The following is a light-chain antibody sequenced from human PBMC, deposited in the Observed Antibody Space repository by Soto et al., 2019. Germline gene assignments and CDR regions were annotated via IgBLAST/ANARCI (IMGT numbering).Light chain of an antibody. J-gene: IGKJ1*01. CDR2: RAS. CDR3: QQYQNLWT. Sequence: IMMTQSPATLSVSLGERATLSCRAGQTIYSNVAWYQQRPGQASRLLIYRASTRATGVPARFSGSGSGTEFTLTISSLQSEDFAIYYCQQYQNLWTFGQGTKVDIK. V-gene: IGKV3-15*01. CDR1: QTIYSN.